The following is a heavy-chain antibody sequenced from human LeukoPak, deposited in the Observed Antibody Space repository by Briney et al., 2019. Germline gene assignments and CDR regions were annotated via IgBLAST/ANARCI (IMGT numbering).Heavy chain of an antibody. Sequence: GGSLRLSCAASGYTFSRYWMHWVRQGPGKGLVWVSRINEDGGSTSYAESVRGRFTISRDNAKNTLYLQMNSLRAEDAAVYYCTTDTFGARDSWGQGTLVTVSS. D-gene: IGHD3-10*01. CDR3: TTDTFGARDS. CDR2: INEDGGST. V-gene: IGHV3-74*01. J-gene: IGHJ4*02. CDR1: GYTFSRYW.